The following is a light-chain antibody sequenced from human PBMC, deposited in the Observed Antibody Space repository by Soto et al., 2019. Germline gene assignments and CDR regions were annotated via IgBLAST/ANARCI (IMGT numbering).Light chain of an antibody. CDR3: QQHGGSPPYT. CDR1: QSVSTSY. Sequence: EVVLTQSPGTLSLSPGERASLSCRASQSVSTSYLAWYQRKPGQAPRLLIYGTSSRATGIPDRFSGSGSGTDFTLTISRLEPEDFAVYYCQQHGGSPPYTFGQGTKLEMK. CDR2: GTS. J-gene: IGKJ2*01. V-gene: IGKV3-20*01.